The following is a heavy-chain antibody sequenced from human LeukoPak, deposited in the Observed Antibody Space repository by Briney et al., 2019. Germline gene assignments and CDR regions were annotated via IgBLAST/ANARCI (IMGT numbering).Heavy chain of an antibody. V-gene: IGHV4-59*01. CDR2: IYYSGST. CDR3: ARSVVTLYWYFDL. CDR1: GGSISGYY. Sequence: PSETLSLTCTVSGGSISGYYYNWIRQPPRKGLEWVGDIYYSGSTNYNPSLKSRVTISLDTSKNQFSLKLSSVTTADTAVYYCARSVVTLYWYFDLWGRGTLVTVSS. D-gene: IGHD4-23*01. J-gene: IGHJ2*01.